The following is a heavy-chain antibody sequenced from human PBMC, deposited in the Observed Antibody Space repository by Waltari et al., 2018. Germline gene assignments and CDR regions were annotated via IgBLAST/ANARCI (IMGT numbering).Heavy chain of an antibody. J-gene: IGHJ5*02. Sequence: QVQLQQWGAGLLKPSETLSLTCAVYGGSFSGYYWSWIRQPPGKGLEWIGEINHSGSTNYNPSLKRRVTISVDTSKNQFSLKLSSVTAADTAVYYCAREGGKLEERGPPNWFDPWGQGTLVTVSS. V-gene: IGHV4-34*01. D-gene: IGHD1-1*01. CDR2: INHSGST. CDR3: AREGGKLEERGPPNWFDP. CDR1: GGSFSGYY.